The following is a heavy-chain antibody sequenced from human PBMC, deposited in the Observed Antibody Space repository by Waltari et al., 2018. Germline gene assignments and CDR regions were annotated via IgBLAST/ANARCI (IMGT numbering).Heavy chain of an antibody. CDR3: ARGQGPYCSGGSCYSGEDY. D-gene: IGHD2-15*01. CDR1: GYTFTSYD. CDR2: MNPNSGNT. V-gene: IGHV1-8*01. Sequence: QVQLVQSGAEVKKPGASVKVSCKASGYTFTSYDINWVRQATGQGLEWMGWMNPNSGNTGYAQKFQGRVTMTRNTSISTAYMELSSLRSEDTAVYYCARGQGPYCSGGSCYSGEDYWGQGTLVIVSS. J-gene: IGHJ4*02.